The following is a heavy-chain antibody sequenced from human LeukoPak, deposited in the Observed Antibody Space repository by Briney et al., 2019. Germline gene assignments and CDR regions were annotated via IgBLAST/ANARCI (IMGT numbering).Heavy chain of an antibody. CDR3: ARAPGVRYYYYMDV. D-gene: IGHD2-8*01. V-gene: IGHV3-20*04. CDR1: GFTFDDYG. J-gene: IGHJ6*03. CDR2: INWNGGNT. Sequence: PGGSLRLSCAASGFTFDDYGVSWVRQAPGKGLEWVSGINWNGGNTGYADSVKGRFTISRDNVKNSLYLQMNSLRAEDTALYYCARAPGVRYYYYMDVWGKGTTATVSS.